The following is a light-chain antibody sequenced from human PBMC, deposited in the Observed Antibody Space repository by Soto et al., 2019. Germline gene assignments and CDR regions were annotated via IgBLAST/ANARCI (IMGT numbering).Light chain of an antibody. CDR1: QSVSSRN. J-gene: IGKJ4*01. CDR2: GAS. CDR3: QHYDTSLST. Sequence: EIVLTQSPGTLSLSPGERATLSCRASQSVSSRNLAWYQQKPGQAPRLLISGASSRATGIPVRFSGSGSGTDFTLTISRLEPEDSAVYYCQHYDTSLSTFGGGTTVDI. V-gene: IGKV3-20*01.